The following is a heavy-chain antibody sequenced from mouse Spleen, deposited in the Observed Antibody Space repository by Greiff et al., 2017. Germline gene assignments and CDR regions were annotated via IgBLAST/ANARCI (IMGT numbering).Heavy chain of an antibody. CDR2: IDPSDSYT. CDR1: GYTFTSYW. D-gene: IGHD2-14*01. CDR3: ARQGYRHFDV. J-gene: IGHJ1*01. V-gene: IGHV1-69*01. Sequence: QVQLQQPGAELVMPGASVKLSCKASGYTFTSYWMHWVKQRPGQGLEWIGEIDPSDSYTSYNQKFKGKATLTVDKSSSTAYMQLSSLTSEDSAVYYCARQGYRHFDVWGAGTTVTVSS.